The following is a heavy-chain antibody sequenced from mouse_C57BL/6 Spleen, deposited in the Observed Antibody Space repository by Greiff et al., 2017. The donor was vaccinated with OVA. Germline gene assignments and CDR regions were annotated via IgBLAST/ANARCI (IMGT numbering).Heavy chain of an antibody. CDR2: IYPRDGST. D-gene: IGHD1-1*01. CDR1: GYTFTSYD. J-gene: IGHJ2*01. V-gene: IGHV1-85*01. CDR3: ARSFITTVGVFDY. Sequence: QVQLKESGPELVKPGASVKLSCKASGYTFTSYDINWVKQRPGQGLEWIGWIYPRDGSTKYNEKFKGKATLTVDTSSSTAYMELHSLTSEDSAVYFCARSFITTVGVFDYWGQGTTLTVSS.